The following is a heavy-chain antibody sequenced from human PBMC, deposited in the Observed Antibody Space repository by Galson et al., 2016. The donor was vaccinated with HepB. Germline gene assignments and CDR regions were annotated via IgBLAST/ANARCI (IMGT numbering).Heavy chain of an antibody. CDR3: ARSGTLNFYGSIVYRLPGQLDV. CDR1: GYTLTNNQ. Sequence: SVKVSCKASGYTLTNNQMHWVRHAPGRGLEWMGIINPSGGGTRYAEKFQGRITMTRDTSTSTVFLELSSLRSEETAVYYCARSGTLNFYGSIVYRLPGQLDVWGHGTLVTGS. J-gene: IGHJ1*01. V-gene: IGHV1-46*03. CDR2: INPSGGGT. D-gene: IGHD3-22*01.